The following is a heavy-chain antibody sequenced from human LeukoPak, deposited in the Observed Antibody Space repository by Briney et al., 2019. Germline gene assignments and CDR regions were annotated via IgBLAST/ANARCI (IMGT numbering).Heavy chain of an antibody. J-gene: IGHJ3*02. Sequence: ASVKVSCTASGYTFTSYGIGWVRQAPGQGLEWRGWISAYNGNTNYAQKLQGRVTMTTDTPTSTGYMELRSLRSDDTAVYYCSRELGTVQAFDIWGKGKMVTVSS. V-gene: IGHV1-18*01. D-gene: IGHD7-27*01. CDR1: GYTFTSYG. CDR2: ISAYNGNT. CDR3: SRELGTVQAFDI.